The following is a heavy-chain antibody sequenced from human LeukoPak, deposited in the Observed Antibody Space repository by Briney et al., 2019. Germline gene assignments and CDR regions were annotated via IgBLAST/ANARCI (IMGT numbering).Heavy chain of an antibody. D-gene: IGHD4-17*01. V-gene: IGHV3-23*01. Sequence: GGSLRLSCAACGFTFSSYAMTWVRQAPGKGLEWVSALSDSGASKYYADSVKGRFTISRDNSKNTLYLQMNSLRADDTAVYYCASSPPTGITVSYFDYWGQGTLVTVSS. J-gene: IGHJ4*02. CDR2: LSDSGASK. CDR3: ASSPPTGITVSYFDY. CDR1: GFTFSSYA.